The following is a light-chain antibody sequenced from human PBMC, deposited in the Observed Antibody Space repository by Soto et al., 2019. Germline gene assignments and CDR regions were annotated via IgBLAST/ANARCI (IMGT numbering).Light chain of an antibody. CDR1: SSNIENNF. V-gene: IGLV1-51*01. Sequence: QSVLTQPPSVSAAPGQKVTISCSGSSSNIENNFVSWYQQLQGTAPKLLIYDNHKRPSGIPDRFSGSKSGTSATLGITELQTGDEADYYCGTWDSSLSSVVFGGGTKLTVL. CDR2: DNH. J-gene: IGLJ2*01. CDR3: GTWDSSLSSVV.